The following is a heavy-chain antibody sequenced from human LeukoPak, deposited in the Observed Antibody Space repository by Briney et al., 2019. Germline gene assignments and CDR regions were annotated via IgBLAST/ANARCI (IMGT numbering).Heavy chain of an antibody. V-gene: IGHV1-2*02. J-gene: IGHJ4*02. CDR1: GYAFTGYY. Sequence: GASVKVSCKASGYAFTGYYMHWVRQAPGQGLEWMGWINPNSGGTNYAQKFQGRVTMTRDTSISTAYMELSRLRSDDTAVYYCARGRSTYYYGSGSLSDFDYWGQGTLVTVSS. D-gene: IGHD3-10*01. CDR3: ARGRSTYYYGSGSLSDFDY. CDR2: INPNSGGT.